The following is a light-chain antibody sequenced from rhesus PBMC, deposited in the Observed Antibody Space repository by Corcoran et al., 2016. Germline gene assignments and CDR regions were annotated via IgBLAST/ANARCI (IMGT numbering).Light chain of an antibody. J-gene: IGKJ1*01. CDR2: AAS. Sequence: DIQMTQSPSSLSASVGDRVTVTCRASQGINKELSWYQQKPGKAPTLLIYAASSLQSGVPSRFSGSGSGTDYTLTISSLQPKGVATYYCLQDYTTPWTFGQGTKVEIK. CDR3: LQDYTTPWT. V-gene: IGKV1-94*01. CDR1: QGINKE.